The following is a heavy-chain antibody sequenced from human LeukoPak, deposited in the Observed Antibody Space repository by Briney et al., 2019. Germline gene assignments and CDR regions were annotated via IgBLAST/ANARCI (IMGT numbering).Heavy chain of an antibody. J-gene: IGHJ3*02. V-gene: IGHV3-21*01. CDR2: STSSRSYI. CDR1: GFTFSSYS. Sequence: GGSLRLSCAASGFTFSSYSMNWVRQAPGKGLEWVSSSTSSRSYIYYADSVKGRFTISRDNAKDSLYLQMDSLRAEDTAVYCCARYCSGGSCIIDAFDIWGQGTMVTVSS. CDR3: ARYCSGGSCIIDAFDI. D-gene: IGHD2-15*01.